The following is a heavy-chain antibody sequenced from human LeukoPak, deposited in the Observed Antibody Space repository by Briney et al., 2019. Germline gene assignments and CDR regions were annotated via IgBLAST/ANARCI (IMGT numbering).Heavy chain of an antibody. V-gene: IGHV4-59*01. CDR2: IYYSGGT. CDR3: ARVRSLSSGWSQPYWYFDL. Sequence: SETLSLACTLAGGSISSYCSSWIRQPPGKGLEWIGYIYYSGGTNYNPSRKSRVTISVDTSKNQFSLKLSSVPAADTAVYYCARVRSLSSGWSQPYWYFDLWGRGTLVTVSS. CDR1: GGSISSYC. D-gene: IGHD6-19*01. J-gene: IGHJ2*01.